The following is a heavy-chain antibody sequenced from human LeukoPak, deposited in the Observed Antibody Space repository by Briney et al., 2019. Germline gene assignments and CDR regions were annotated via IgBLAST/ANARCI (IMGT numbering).Heavy chain of an antibody. J-gene: IGHJ4*02. CDR2: IIPILGIA. CDR1: GYTFTGYY. CDR3: ARDPTGYSGY. D-gene: IGHD6-13*01. Sequence: SVKVSCKASGYTFTGYYMHWVRQAPGQGLEWMGRIIPILGIANYAQKFQGRVTITADKSTSTAYMELSSLRSEDTAVYYCARDPTGYSGYWGQGTLVTVSS. V-gene: IGHV1-69*04.